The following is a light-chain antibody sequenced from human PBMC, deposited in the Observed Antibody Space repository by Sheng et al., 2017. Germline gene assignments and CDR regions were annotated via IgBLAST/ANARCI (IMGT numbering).Light chain of an antibody. Sequence: NFMLTQPHSVSESPGQTVTISCTRSTGAISANYVQWYQHRPGSSPITLIYEDDHRPSGVPDRFSGSLDSSSNSASLIISGLRTEDEADYYCQSYDNDNVVFGGGTKLTVL. CDR3: QSYDNDNVV. V-gene: IGLV6-57*01. CDR1: TGAISANY. J-gene: IGLJ2*01. CDR2: EDD.